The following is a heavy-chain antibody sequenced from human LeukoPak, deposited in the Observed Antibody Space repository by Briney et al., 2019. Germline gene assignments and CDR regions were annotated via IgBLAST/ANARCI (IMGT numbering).Heavy chain of an antibody. CDR1: GFTFSSYA. V-gene: IGHV3-30-3*01. D-gene: IGHD1-26*01. J-gene: IGHJ3*02. Sequence: PGRSLRLSCAASGFTFSSYAMHWVRQAPGKGLEWVAVISYDGSNKYYADSVKGRFTISRDNSRNTLYLQMNSLRAEDTAVYYCAKDTLIVGATYDAFDIWGQGTMVTVSS. CDR2: ISYDGSNK. CDR3: AKDTLIVGATYDAFDI.